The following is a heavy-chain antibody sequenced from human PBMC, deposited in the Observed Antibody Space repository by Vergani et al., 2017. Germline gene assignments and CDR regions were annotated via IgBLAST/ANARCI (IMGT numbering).Heavy chain of an antibody. V-gene: IGHV4-39*01. CDR3: ARHSTVEWLVKLGWIDP. CDR1: GASIRSSNYY. CDR2: IYYSGST. D-gene: IGHD6-19*01. Sequence: QLQLQESGPGLVKPSATLSLTCSVSGASIRSSNYYWGWIRQPPGKGLEWIASIYYSGSTYYNPYLKSRVTMSVDTSKNQFSLKLSSVTAADTAVYFCARHSTVEWLVKLGWIDPWGKGILVTVSS. J-gene: IGHJ5*02.